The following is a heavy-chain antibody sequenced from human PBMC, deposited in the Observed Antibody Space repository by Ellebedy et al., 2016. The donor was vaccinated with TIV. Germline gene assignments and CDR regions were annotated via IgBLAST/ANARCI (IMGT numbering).Heavy chain of an antibody. Sequence: GGSLRLXCAASGFTVSSYYMNWVRQVPGKGLEWVSIIYIDGRPFYADSVQGRFTISRDNSKNTLSLQMNSLRVEDTAVYYCARATQYNRGDNWGRGTLVTVSA. CDR3: ARATQYNRGDN. D-gene: IGHD1-1*01. CDR1: GFTVSSYY. CDR2: IYIDGRP. J-gene: IGHJ4*02. V-gene: IGHV3-53*01.